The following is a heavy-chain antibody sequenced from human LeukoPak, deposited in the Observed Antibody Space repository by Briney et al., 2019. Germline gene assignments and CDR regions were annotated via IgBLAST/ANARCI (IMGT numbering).Heavy chain of an antibody. J-gene: IGHJ6*03. D-gene: IGHD2-15*01. CDR3: GRDALVGYFSYYYMDV. CDR2: ISNSGST. Sequence: SETLSLTCTVSGGSISSHYWTWIRQSPVKGLEWIGDISNSGSTSYNPSLKSRVTISIDTSKNQISLKLSSVTAADTAVYYCGRDALVGYFSYYYMDVWGKGTTVTVSS. CDR1: GGSISSHY. V-gene: IGHV4-59*11.